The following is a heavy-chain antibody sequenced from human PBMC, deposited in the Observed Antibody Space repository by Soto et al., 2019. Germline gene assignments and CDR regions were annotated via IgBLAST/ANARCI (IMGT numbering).Heavy chain of an antibody. Sequence: QVQLVQSGAEVKKPGASVKVSCKASGYTFTSYGISWVRQAPGQGLEWMGWISAYNGNTNYAQKLQGRVTMTTDTSTRTAYMERRSLGSHDTAVNYCARAGRIFGGVMYFDYGGQGTLFTFSS. CDR2: ISAYNGNT. D-gene: IGHD3-3*01. CDR1: GYTFTSYG. J-gene: IGHJ4*02. CDR3: ARAGRIFGGVMYFDY. V-gene: IGHV1-18*04.